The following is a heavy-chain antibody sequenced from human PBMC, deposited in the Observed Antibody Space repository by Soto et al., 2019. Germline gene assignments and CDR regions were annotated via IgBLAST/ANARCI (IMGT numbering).Heavy chain of an antibody. Sequence: EVQLVESGGGLVKPGGSLRLSCAASGFTFNNAWMSWVRQAPGKGLGWVGRIKSKTDGGTTDYAAPVKGRFTISRDDSKNTLYLQMNSLKTEDTAVYYCTTYCSSTSCPLYYYGMDVWGQGTTVTVSS. CDR3: TTYCSSTSCPLYYYGMDV. CDR2: IKSKTDGGTT. D-gene: IGHD2-2*01. CDR1: GFTFNNAW. V-gene: IGHV3-15*01. J-gene: IGHJ6*02.